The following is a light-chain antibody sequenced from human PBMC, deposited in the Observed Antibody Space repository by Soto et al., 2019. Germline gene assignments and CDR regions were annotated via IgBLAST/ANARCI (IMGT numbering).Light chain of an antibody. V-gene: IGKV3D-15*01. J-gene: IGKJ1*01. CDR1: QSVSSN. CDR3: QPYNQSPT. CDR2: GAS. Sequence: EIVMTQFPATLSVSPGERVTLSCRASQSVSSNLAWYQQKPGQAPRFLIYGASTRATGIPARFSGSGSGTEFTLTISSLQSEDFAVYYCQPYNQSPTFGQGTKVEIK.